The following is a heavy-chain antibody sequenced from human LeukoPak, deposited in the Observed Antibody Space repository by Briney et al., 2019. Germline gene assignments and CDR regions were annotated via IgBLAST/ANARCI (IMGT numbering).Heavy chain of an antibody. V-gene: IGHV3-30*18. D-gene: IGHD3-3*01. Sequence: QSGGSLRLSCAASGFTFSSYGMHWVRQAPGKGLEWVAVISYDGSNKYYADSVKGRFTISRDNSKNTLYLQMNSLRAEDTAVYYCAKDPEPEYYDFWSGYWIWGQGTLVTVSS. CDR2: ISYDGSNK. CDR1: GFTFSSYG. J-gene: IGHJ4*02. CDR3: AKDPEPEYYDFWSGYWI.